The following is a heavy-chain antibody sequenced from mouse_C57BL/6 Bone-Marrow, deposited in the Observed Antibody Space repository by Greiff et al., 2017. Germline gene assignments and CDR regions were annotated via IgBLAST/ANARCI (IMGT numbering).Heavy chain of an antibody. CDR3: TNGYYWFAY. D-gene: IGHD2-3*01. CDR2: IEPENGDT. J-gene: IGHJ3*01. V-gene: IGHV14-4*01. Sequence: VQLQQSGAELVRPGASVKLSCTASGFNIKDDYMHWVKQRPEQGLEWIGWIEPENGDTEYASKFQGKATITADTSSNTAYLQLSSLTSEDTAVYYCTNGYYWFAYWGQGTLVTVSA. CDR1: GFNIKDDY.